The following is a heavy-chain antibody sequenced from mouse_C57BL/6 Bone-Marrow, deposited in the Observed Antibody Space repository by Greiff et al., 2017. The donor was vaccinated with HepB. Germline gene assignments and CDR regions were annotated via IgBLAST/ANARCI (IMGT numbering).Heavy chain of an antibody. CDR2: ISYDGSN. J-gene: IGHJ2*01. D-gene: IGHD3-2*02. CDR3: ARVRDPYYFDY. V-gene: IGHV3-6*01. CDR1: GYSITSGYY. Sequence: ESGPGLVKPSQSLSLTCSVTGYSITSGYYWNWIRQFPGNKLEWMGYISYDGSNNYNPSLKNRISITRDTSKNQFFLKLNSVTTEDTATYYCARVRDPYYFDYWGQGTTLTVSS.